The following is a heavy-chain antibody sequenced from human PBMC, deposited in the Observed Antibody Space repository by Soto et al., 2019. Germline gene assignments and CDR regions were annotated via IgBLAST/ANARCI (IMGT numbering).Heavy chain of an antibody. CDR1: GYTFPRHY. D-gene: IGHD1-26*01. Sequence: GASMKGSRKGSGYTFPRHYIHWVRQAPEQGAEGMGEIGPESGATRYAQKFQGRVTMTRDTSITTVYMELKNLSPDDTAVYYCGRGRSGQIVVFYWGQGTPVTVSS. CDR3: GRGRSGQIVVFY. V-gene: IGHV1-2*02. J-gene: IGHJ4*02. CDR2: IGPESGAT.